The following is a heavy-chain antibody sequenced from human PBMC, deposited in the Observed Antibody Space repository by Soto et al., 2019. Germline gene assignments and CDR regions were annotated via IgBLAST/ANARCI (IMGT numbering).Heavy chain of an antibody. CDR3: ASSWVSSSSSFIVD. Sequence: QLQLQESGSALVKPSQTLSLTCAVSGGSISSGGYSWSWIRQPPGKGLEWIGRIYTSGSTNYNPSLKSRVTMSVDTSTNQLSLKLSSVTAAVTAVYYCASSWVSSSSSFIVDWGQGTLVTVSS. V-gene: IGHV4-30-2*03. CDR2: IYTSGST. D-gene: IGHD6-6*01. J-gene: IGHJ4*02. CDR1: GGSISSGGYS.